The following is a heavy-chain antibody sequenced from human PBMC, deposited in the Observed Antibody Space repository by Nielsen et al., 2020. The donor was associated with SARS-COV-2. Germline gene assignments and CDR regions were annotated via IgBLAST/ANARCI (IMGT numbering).Heavy chain of an antibody. Sequence: VRQMPGKGLEWVSYISTSSSTIYADSVKGRFTISRDNAKNSLYLQMNSLRAEDTAVYYCARDPKLVTYCSSTSCQSNGDYWGQGTLVTVSS. D-gene: IGHD2-2*01. CDR2: ISTSSSTI. V-gene: IGHV3-48*01. CDR3: ARDPKLVTYCSSTSCQSNGDY. J-gene: IGHJ4*02.